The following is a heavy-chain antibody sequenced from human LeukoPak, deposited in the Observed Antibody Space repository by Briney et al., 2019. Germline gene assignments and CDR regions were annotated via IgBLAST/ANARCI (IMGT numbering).Heavy chain of an antibody. J-gene: IGHJ4*02. V-gene: IGHV3-33*01. Sequence: PGGSLRLSCAASGFTFSSYGMHWVRQAPGKGLEWVAVIWYDGSNKYYADSVKGRFTISRDNSKNTLYLQMNSLRAEDTAVYYCARDNITPLGFDYWGQGTLVTVSS. D-gene: IGHD3-3*01. CDR1: GFTFSSYG. CDR3: ARDNITPLGFDY. CDR2: IWYDGSNK.